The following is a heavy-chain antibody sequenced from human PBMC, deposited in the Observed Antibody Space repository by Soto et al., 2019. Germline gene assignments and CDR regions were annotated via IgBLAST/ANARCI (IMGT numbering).Heavy chain of an antibody. Sequence: PVESLKISCRTSGYIFTSYWISWFLQVPGKGLEWMGIIFPSDSDTRYSPSFQGQVTISADRSTSTVFLQWASLKASDTAVYFCARKDKSGYFNWFDPWGQGTLVTVSS. J-gene: IGHJ5*02. V-gene: IGHV5-51*01. CDR1: GYIFTSYW. CDR2: IFPSDSDT. D-gene: IGHD3-22*01. CDR3: ARKDKSGYFNWFDP.